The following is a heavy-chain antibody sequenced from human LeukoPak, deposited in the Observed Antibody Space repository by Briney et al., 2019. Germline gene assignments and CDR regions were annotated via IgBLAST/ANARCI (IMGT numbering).Heavy chain of an antibody. J-gene: IGHJ4*02. D-gene: IGHD3-10*01. CDR3: ARDKAVYYGSGLRLDY. Sequence: ASVKVSCKASGYSFTSYGITWVRQAPGQGPEWMGWISAYNGDTNYAQKLQGRVTMTTDTSTNTAYMELRSLRSDDTAVYYCARDKAVYYGSGLRLDYWGQGTLVTVSS. CDR1: GYSFTSYG. V-gene: IGHV1-18*01. CDR2: ISAYNGDT.